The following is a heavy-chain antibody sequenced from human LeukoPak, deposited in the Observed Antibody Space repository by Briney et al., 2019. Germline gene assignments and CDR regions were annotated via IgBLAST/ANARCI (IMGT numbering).Heavy chain of an antibody. CDR3: ARLHILNYYYYGMDV. CDR1: GGSISSYY. J-gene: IGHJ6*02. CDR2: FYYTSTT. D-gene: IGHD2-21*01. V-gene: IGHV4-59*08. Sequence: SETLSLTCTGSGGSISSYYWRWIRQPPGKGVEWIGSFYYTSTTNYNPSLHSRVTMSLPTSKTQFSLKPTSVTAADTAVYYCARLHILNYYYYGMDVWGQGTTVTVSS.